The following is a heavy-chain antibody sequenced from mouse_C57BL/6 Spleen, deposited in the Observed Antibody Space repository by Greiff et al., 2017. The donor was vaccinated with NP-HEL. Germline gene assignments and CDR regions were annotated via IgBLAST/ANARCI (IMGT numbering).Heavy chain of an antibody. D-gene: IGHD1-1*01. CDR1: GFTFSSYA. CDR3: ARDPSPYYGSSYWYFDV. Sequence: EVKLVESGGGLVKPGGSLKLSCAASGFTFSSYAMSWVRQTPEKRLEWVATISDGGSYTYYLDHVKGRFTISRDNAKNNLYLQMSHLKSEDTAMYYCARDPSPYYGSSYWYFDVWGTGTTVTVSS. J-gene: IGHJ1*03. V-gene: IGHV5-4*01. CDR2: ISDGGSYT.